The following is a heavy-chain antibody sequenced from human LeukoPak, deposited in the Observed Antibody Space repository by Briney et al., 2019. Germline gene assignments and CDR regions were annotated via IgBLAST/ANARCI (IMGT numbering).Heavy chain of an antibody. CDR2: IVVGSGNT. V-gene: IGHV1-58*02. CDR1: GFTFSNSA. Sequence: SVKVSCKASGFTFSNSATQWVRQARGQRLEWIGWIVVGSGNTNYAQKFQERVTITRDMSTSTVYMELSSLRSEDTAVYYCVADVIYESDWGQGTLVTVSS. CDR3: VADVIYESD. D-gene: IGHD2/OR15-2a*01. J-gene: IGHJ4*02.